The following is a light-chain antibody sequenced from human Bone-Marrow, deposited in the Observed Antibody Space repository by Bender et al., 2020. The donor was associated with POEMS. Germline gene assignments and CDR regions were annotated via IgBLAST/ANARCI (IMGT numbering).Light chain of an antibody. CDR3: QAWDSYSVI. J-gene: IGLJ2*01. Sequence: SYEVTQPLSVSVSPGQTASIPCSVDDLGDKYVAWYQQKPGQSPVLVIYQDTKRPSGIPERFSGSNSGNTATLTISGTQAVDVADHYCQAWDSYSVIFGGGTKLTVL. V-gene: IGLV3-1*01. CDR1: DLGDKY. CDR2: QDT.